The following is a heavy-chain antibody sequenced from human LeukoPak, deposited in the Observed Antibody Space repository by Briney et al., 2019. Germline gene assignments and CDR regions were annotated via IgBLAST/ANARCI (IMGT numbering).Heavy chain of an antibody. Sequence: PGGSLRLSCAASAFTFSNYAMTWVRQGSGKRLECVSGVSGSGVSTYYADSVKGRFTISRDNSKNTLYLQMNSLRAEDTAVYYCAKSMGELSPDDAFDIWGQGTMVTVSS. CDR1: AFTFSNYA. V-gene: IGHV3-23*01. CDR3: AKSMGELSPDDAFDI. J-gene: IGHJ3*02. D-gene: IGHD3-16*01. CDR2: VSGSGVST.